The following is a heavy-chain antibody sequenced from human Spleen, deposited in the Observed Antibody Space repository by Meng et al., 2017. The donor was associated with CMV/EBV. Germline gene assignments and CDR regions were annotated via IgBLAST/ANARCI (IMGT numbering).Heavy chain of an antibody. J-gene: IGHJ5*02. CDR3: AHKHAAGGNWFDP. CDR1: GFSLSTSGVA. CDR2: IYWDDDK. Sequence: QITLKESGPTLVKPTQTLTLTCTFSGFSLSTSGVAVGWIRQPPGKALEWVALIYWDDDKRYIPSLTGRVSITKGASNNQVVLTLTNMHPEDTGTYYCAHKHAAGGNWFDPWGQGTLVTVSS. V-gene: IGHV2-5*02. D-gene: IGHD6-13*01.